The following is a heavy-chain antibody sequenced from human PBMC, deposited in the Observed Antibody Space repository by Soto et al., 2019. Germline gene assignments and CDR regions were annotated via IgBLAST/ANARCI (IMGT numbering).Heavy chain of an antibody. CDR2: INHNVGST. CDR3: ARERSYPYTGGYYYDPLLAY. D-gene: IGHD3-22*01. V-gene: IGHV3-23*01. CDR1: GFAFDIYA. J-gene: IGHJ4*02. Sequence: PGGSLRLSCAVSGFAFDIYAMGWVRQAPGKGLEWIAAINHNVGSTSYADSVKGRFTIFRENFGNTVFLQMNSLRAEDTAMYYCARERSYPYTGGYYYDPLLAYWGLGTLVTVSS.